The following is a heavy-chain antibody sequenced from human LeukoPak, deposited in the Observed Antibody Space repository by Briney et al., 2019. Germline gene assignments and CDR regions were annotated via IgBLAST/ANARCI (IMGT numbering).Heavy chain of an antibody. J-gene: IGHJ3*02. CDR3: ARPCSGGSCYSSFGAFDI. D-gene: IGHD2-15*01. Sequence: SVTVSFKASGGTFIIYAISWVRQAPGQGLEWMGGIIPIFGTANYAQKFQGRVTITADESTSTAYMELSSLRSEDTAVYYCARPCSGGSCYSSFGAFDIWGQGTMVTVSS. CDR2: IIPIFGTA. V-gene: IGHV1-69*13. CDR1: GGTFIIYA.